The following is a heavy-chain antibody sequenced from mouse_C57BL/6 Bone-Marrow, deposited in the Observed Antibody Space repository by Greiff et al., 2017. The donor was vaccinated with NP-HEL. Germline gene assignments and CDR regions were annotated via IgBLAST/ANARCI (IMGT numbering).Heavy chain of an antibody. V-gene: IGHV5-6*02. CDR3: ARRMMVTTSYYYAMDY. D-gene: IGHD2-3*01. CDR2: ISSGGSYT. J-gene: IGHJ4*01. Sequence: EVKLVESGGDLVKPGGSLKLSCAASGFTFSSYGMSWVRQTPDKRLEWVATISSGGSYTYYPDSVKGRFTISRDNAKNTLYLQMSSLKSEDTAMYYCARRMMVTTSYYYAMDYWGQGTSVTVSS. CDR1: GFTFSSYG.